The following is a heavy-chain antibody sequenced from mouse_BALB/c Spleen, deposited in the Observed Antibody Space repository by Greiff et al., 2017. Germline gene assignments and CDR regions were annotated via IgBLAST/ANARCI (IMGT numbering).Heavy chain of an antibody. CDR3: ARETTAGYFDY. CDR1: GYSITSGYY. Sequence: EVQLQQSGPGLVKPSQSLSLTCSVTGYSITSGYYWNWIRQFPGNKLEWMGYISYDGSNNYNPSLKNRISITRDTSKNQFFLKLNSVTTEDTATYYCARETTAGYFDYWGQGTTLTVSS. CDR2: ISYDGSN. D-gene: IGHD1-2*01. J-gene: IGHJ2*01. V-gene: IGHV3-6*02.